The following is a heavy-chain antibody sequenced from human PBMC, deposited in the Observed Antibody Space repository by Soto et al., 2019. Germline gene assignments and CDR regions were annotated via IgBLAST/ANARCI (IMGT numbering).Heavy chain of an antibody. J-gene: IGHJ6*02. CDR3: ARMTMVRGIIDYYGMDV. V-gene: IGHV4-31*03. CDR2: IYHTGST. CDR1: GDSISSGGPY. D-gene: IGHD3-10*01. Sequence: QVQLQESGPGLVKPSQTLSLTCTVSGDSISSGGPYWGWIRQHPGKGLEWIGYIYHTGSTYYKSSLKSRVNISVDTSKNQFSLKLSSVTAADTAVYYCARMTMVRGIIDYYGMDVWGQGTTVTVSS.